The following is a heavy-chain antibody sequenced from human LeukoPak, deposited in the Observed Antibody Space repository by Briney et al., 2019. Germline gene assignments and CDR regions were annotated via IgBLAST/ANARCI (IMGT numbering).Heavy chain of an antibody. V-gene: IGHV4-30-4*08. J-gene: IGHJ2*01. CDR1: GGSIRSSYYY. D-gene: IGHD5-24*01. CDR2: IYYSGST. CDR3: ARAGDGYNSWYFDL. Sequence: SETLSLTCTVSGGSIRSSYYYWGWIRQPPGKGLEGIGDIYYSGSTYYNPSLKSRVTISVDTSKNQFSLKLSSVTPADTAVYYCARAGDGYNSWYFDLWSRGTLVTVSS.